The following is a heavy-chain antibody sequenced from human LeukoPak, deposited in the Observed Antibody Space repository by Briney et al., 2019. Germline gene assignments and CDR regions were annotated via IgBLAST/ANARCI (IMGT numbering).Heavy chain of an antibody. Sequence: ASVKVSCKASGYTFTGYYMHWVRQAPGKGLEWMGGFDPEDGETIYAQKFQGRVTMTEDTSTDTAYMELSSLRSEDTAVYYCASFYCSSTSCYIIFDYWGQGTLVTVSS. V-gene: IGHV1-24*01. CDR3: ASFYCSSTSCYIIFDY. CDR1: GYTFTGYY. J-gene: IGHJ4*02. CDR2: FDPEDGET. D-gene: IGHD2-2*02.